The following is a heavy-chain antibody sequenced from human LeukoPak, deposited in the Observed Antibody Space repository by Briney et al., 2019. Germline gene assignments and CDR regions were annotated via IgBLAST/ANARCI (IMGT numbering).Heavy chain of an antibody. V-gene: IGHV1-3*01. CDR2: INAGNGNT. D-gene: IGHD3-3*01. Sequence: ASVKVSCKASGGTFSSYAISWVRQAPGQRLEWMGWINAGNGNTKYSQKFQGRVTITRDTSASTAYMELSSLRSEDTAVYYCARNSLSYYDFWSGYYTPPDYWGQGTLVTISS. CDR3: ARNSLSYYDFWSGYYTPPDY. J-gene: IGHJ4*02. CDR1: GGTFSSYA.